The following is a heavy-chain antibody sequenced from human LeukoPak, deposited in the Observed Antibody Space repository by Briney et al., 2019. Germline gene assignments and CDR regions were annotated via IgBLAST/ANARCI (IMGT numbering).Heavy chain of an antibody. J-gene: IGHJ4*02. CDR2: INPNSGGT. CDR1: GYTFTGYY. Sequence: GASVKVSCEASGYTFTGYYMHWVRQAPGQGLEWMGWINPNSGGTNYAQKFQGRVTMTRDTSISTAYMELSRLRSDDTAVYYCARDAESRRGYSYGAYHHWGQETLVTVSS. D-gene: IGHD5-18*01. V-gene: IGHV1-2*02. CDR3: ARDAESRRGYSYGAYHH.